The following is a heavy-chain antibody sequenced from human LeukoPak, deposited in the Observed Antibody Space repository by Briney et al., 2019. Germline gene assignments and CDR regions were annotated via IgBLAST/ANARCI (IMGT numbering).Heavy chain of an antibody. J-gene: IGHJ5*02. V-gene: IGHV1-69*05. D-gene: IGHD1-26*01. CDR1: GGTFSSYA. CDR2: IIPIFGTA. CDR3: ARRALALPPGIVGATWHWFDP. Sequence: SVKVSFKASGGTFSSYAISWVRQAPGQGLEWMGGIIPIFGTANYAQKFQGRVTITTDESTSTAYMELSSLRSEDTAVYYCARRALALPPGIVGATWHWFDPWGQGTLVTVSS.